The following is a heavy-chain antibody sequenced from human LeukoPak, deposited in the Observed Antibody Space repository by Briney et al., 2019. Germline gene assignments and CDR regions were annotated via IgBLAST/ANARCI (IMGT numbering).Heavy chain of an antibody. Sequence: PSETLSLTCTVSGGSISSYYWSWIRQPAGKGLEWIGRIYTSGSTNYNPSLKSRVTMSVDTSKNQFSLKLSSVTAADTAVYYCARGSERRGYYYGMDVWGQGTTVTVPS. CDR2: IYTSGST. CDR1: GGSISSYY. J-gene: IGHJ6*02. D-gene: IGHD3-10*01. V-gene: IGHV4-4*07. CDR3: ARGSERRGYYYGMDV.